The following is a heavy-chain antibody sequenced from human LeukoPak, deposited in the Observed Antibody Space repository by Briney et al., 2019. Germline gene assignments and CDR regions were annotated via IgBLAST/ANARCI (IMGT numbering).Heavy chain of an antibody. CDR3: AKANGSGSYDY. D-gene: IGHD3-10*01. Sequence: PGGSLRLSCAASGFTFSGYSMNWVRQAPGKGLEWVSYISSSSNSMYYADSVKGRFTISRDNAKNSLYLQMNSLRAEDTAAYYCAKANGSGSYDYWGQGTLVTVSS. CDR2: ISSSSNSM. V-gene: IGHV3-48*01. J-gene: IGHJ4*02. CDR1: GFTFSGYS.